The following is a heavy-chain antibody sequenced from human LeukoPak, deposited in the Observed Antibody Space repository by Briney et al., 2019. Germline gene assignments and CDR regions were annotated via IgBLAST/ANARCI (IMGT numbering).Heavy chain of an antibody. CDR1: GYTLTKYG. D-gene: IGHD3-16*01. CDR3: ARGYGDDY. CDR2: ISPYSGNT. J-gene: IGHJ4*02. Sequence: ASVKVSCKASGYTLTKYGIIWARHAPGQGLEWMGWISPYSGNTDYAQKFQGRVTMTTDTSASTVYMELRSLRSDDTAIYYCARGYGDDYWGQGTLLTVSS. V-gene: IGHV1-18*01.